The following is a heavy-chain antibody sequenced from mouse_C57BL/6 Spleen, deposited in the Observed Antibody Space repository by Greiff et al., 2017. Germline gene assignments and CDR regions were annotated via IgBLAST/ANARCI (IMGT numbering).Heavy chain of an antibody. Sequence: DVHLVESGAGLVKPGGSLKLSCTASGFTFSSYAMSWVRQTPEKGLEWVATISDGGSYTYYPDNVKGRFTISRDNAKNNPYLQMSKLQSEDTAMDYCAREGPTNAMDYWGQGTSVTVSS. V-gene: IGHV5-4*01. D-gene: IGHD1-1*01. CDR3: AREGPTNAMDY. J-gene: IGHJ4*01. CDR1: GFTFSSYA. CDR2: ISDGGSYT.